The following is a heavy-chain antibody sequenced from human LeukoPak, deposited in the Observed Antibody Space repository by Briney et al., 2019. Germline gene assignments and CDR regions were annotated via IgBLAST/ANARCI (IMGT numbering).Heavy chain of an antibody. D-gene: IGHD3-10*01. Sequence: ASVKVSCKASGYTFTSYGISWVRQAPGQGLEWMGWISAYNGNTNYAQKLQGRVTMTTDTSTSTAYMELRSLRSDDTAVYYCARAIYGSGSYYDNWFDPWGQGTLVTVSS. CDR3: ARAIYGSGSYYDNWFDP. J-gene: IGHJ5*02. CDR2: ISAYNGNT. V-gene: IGHV1-18*04. CDR1: GYTFTSYG.